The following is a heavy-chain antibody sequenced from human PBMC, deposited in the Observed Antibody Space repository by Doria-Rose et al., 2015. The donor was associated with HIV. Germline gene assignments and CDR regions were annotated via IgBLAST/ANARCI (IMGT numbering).Heavy chain of an antibody. Sequence: QITLKESGPVLVKPTETLTLTCTVSGVSLSSPGMGVSWIRQPPGKALEWLANIFSGDERSYKTSLKSRLTISRGTSKSQVVLTMTDMDPVDTATCYCARIKSSRWYHKYYFDFWGQGTLVIVSA. V-gene: IGHV2-26*01. J-gene: IGHJ4*02. CDR3: ARIKSSRWYHKYYFDF. CDR1: GVSLSSPGMG. D-gene: IGHD6-13*01. CDR2: IFSGDER.